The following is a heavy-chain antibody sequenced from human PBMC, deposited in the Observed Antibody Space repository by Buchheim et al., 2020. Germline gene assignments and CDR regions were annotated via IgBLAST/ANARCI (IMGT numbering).Heavy chain of an antibody. V-gene: IGHV3-11*01. Sequence: QVQLVESGGGLVKPGGSLRLSCAASGFTFSDFYISWIRQVPEKGLEWVSYMSGSGKTIDYADSLKGRFTVSRDNAKNSLFLQMSSLSAEDTAIYYCARNAIGASNYFDFWGQGT. CDR2: MSGSGKTI. D-gene: IGHD1-26*01. CDR3: ARNAIGASNYFDF. CDR1: GFTFSDFY. J-gene: IGHJ4*02.